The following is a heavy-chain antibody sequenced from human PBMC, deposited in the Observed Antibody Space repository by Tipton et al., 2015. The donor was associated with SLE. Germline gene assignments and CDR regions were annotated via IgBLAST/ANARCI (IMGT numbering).Heavy chain of an antibody. D-gene: IGHD1-26*01. J-gene: IGHJ4*02. CDR3: ARDGAGDVRAVNFDY. CDR1: GGSITTGPYY. Sequence: TLSLTCTVSGGSITTGPYYWGWIRQPPGKGLEWIGSVYYSGNTYYNPSLKSRFTMSFNTSKNQFSLKLTSVTAADTAVYYCARDGAGDVRAVNFDYWGQGSLVPVSS. CDR2: VYYSGNT. V-gene: IGHV4-39*07.